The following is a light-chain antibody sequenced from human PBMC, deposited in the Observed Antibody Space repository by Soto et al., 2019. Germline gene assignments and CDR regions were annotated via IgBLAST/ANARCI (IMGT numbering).Light chain of an antibody. J-gene: IGKJ1*01. CDR3: QQYNNWPQT. Sequence: EIVLTQSPGTLSLSPGERATLSCRASQSVFNNNLAWYQQKPGQAPRLLMFGASSRATGIPDRFSGSGSGTEFTLTISSLQSEDFAVYYCQQYNNWPQTFGQGTKVEIK. CDR1: QSVFNNN. CDR2: GAS. V-gene: IGKV3D-15*01.